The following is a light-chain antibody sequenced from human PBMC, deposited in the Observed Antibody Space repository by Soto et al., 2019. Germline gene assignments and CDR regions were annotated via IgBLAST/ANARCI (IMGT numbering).Light chain of an antibody. J-gene: IGKJ1*01. CDR1: QGISTF. CDR3: QEYNSWRGEWT. V-gene: IGKV1-13*02. Sequence: AIQLTQSPSSLSASVGDRVTITCRASQGISTFLNWYQQKPGKAPRLLIYDASTLESGVPSRFSGSGSRTEFTLTISSLQPDDFATYYCQEYNSWRGEWTFGQGTKVDIK. CDR2: DAS.